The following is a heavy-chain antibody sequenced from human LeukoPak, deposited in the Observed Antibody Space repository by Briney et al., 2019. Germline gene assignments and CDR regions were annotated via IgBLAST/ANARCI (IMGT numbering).Heavy chain of an antibody. J-gene: IGHJ4*02. CDR3: AKDLGGKVDTAMVGYDY. V-gene: IGHV3-30*18. Sequence: GGSLRHSCAASGFTFSSYGMHWVRQAPGKGLEWVAVISYDGSNKYYADSVKGRFTISRDNSKNTLYLQMNSLRAEDTAVYYCAKDLGGKVDTAMVGYDYWGQGTLVTVSS. CDR2: ISYDGSNK. D-gene: IGHD5-18*01. CDR1: GFTFSSYG.